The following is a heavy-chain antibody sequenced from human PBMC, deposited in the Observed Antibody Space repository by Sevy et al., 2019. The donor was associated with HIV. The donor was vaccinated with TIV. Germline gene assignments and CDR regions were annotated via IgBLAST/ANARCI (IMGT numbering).Heavy chain of an antibody. D-gene: IGHD2-15*01. J-gene: IGHJ6*02. CDR2: ISSSSSYI. CDR1: GFTFSSYS. CDR3: ARVCSGGSCYSGCFYYGMDV. V-gene: IGHV3-21*01. Sequence: GGSLRLSCAASGFTFSSYSMNWVRQAPGKGLEWVSSISSSSSYISYADSVKGRFTISRDNAKNSLYLQMNSLRAEDTAVYYCARVCSGGSCYSGCFYYGMDVWGQGTTVTVFS.